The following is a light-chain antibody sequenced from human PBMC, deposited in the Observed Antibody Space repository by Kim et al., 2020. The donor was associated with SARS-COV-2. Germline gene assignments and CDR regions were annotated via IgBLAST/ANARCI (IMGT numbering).Light chain of an antibody. CDR1: QSVSNN. J-gene: IGKJ2*01. CDR3: QHYNNWPPGT. CDR2: DAS. V-gene: IGKV3-15*01. Sequence: EIVMTQSPATLSVSPGERATLSCRASQSVSNNLAWYQQQPGQAPRLLLYDASTRATGIPARFSGSGSGTEFTLTISSLQSEDLALYYCQHYNNWPPGTFGQGTKLEI.